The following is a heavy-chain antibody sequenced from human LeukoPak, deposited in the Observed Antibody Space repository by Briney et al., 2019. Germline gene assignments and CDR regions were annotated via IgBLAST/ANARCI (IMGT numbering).Heavy chain of an antibody. Sequence: KSSETLSLTCTVSGYSISSGYYWGWIRQPPGKGLEWIGTLFHSGSTYYNPSLKSRVAISVDTSKNQFSLKLSSVTAADTAVYYCARGSSTPYNYYYYYYMDVWGKGTTVTISS. V-gene: IGHV4-38-2*02. CDR2: LFHSGST. D-gene: IGHD3-16*01. J-gene: IGHJ6*03. CDR1: GYSISSGYY. CDR3: ARGSSTPYNYYYYYYMDV.